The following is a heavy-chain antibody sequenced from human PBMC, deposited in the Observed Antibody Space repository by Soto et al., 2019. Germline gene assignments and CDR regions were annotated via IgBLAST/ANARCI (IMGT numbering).Heavy chain of an antibody. CDR1: GFTFSSYA. J-gene: IGHJ4*02. V-gene: IGHV3-64*01. Sequence: GGSLRLSCAASGFTFSSYAMHWVRQAPGKGLEYVSAISSNGGSTYYANSVKGRVTMTTDTSTNTAYMELRSLRSDDTAVYYCARHGNGDDYWGQGTLVTVSS. CDR3: ARHGNGDDY. D-gene: IGHD2-8*01. CDR2: ISSNGGST.